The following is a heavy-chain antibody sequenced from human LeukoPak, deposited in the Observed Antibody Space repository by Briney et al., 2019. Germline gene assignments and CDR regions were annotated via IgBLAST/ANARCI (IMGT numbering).Heavy chain of an antibody. CDR3: ARGRWSATTASYYLDF. CDR2: INAGNGNT. CDR1: EYTFTDYA. D-gene: IGHD2-21*02. J-gene: IGHJ4*02. Sequence: ASVKVSCKASEYTFTDYAINWVRQAPGQRLEWMGWINAGNGNTRYSQRFQGRVTITRDTSASTAYMELSSLTSEDTAVYYCARGRWSATTASYYLDFWGQGTLLTVSS. V-gene: IGHV1-3*01.